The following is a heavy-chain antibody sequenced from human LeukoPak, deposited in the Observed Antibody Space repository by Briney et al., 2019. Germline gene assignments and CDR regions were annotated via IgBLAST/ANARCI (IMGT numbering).Heavy chain of an antibody. J-gene: IGHJ4*02. V-gene: IGHV1-69*05. CDR2: IIPIFGTA. CDR1: GGTFSGQA. Sequence: STVNVSCKASGGTFSGQAISWVRQAPGQGLEWMGGIIPIFGTANYAQRFQGRVTITTYESTSTAYMELSSLSSEDTAVYYCARDFPGDGDTGDYWGQGTLVTVSS. CDR3: ARDFPGDGDTGDY. D-gene: IGHD4-17*01.